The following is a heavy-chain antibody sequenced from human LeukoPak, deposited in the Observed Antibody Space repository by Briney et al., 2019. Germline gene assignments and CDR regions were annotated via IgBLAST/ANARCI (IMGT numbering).Heavy chain of an antibody. J-gene: IGHJ4*02. V-gene: IGHV4-4*07. D-gene: IGHD6-6*01. CDR3: ARAYSSSSGIDY. CDR2: IYTSGST. CDR1: GVSISGYY. Sequence: SETLSLTCAVSGVSISGYYWSWIRQPAGKGLEWIGRIYTSGSTSYNPSLKSRVTMSVDTSKNQFSLKLSSVTAADTAVYYCARAYSSSSGIDYWGQGTLVTVSS.